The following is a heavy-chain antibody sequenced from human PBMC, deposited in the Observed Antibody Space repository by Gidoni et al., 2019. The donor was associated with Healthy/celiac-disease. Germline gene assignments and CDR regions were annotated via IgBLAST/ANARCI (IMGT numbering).Heavy chain of an antibody. CDR3: ARTGFRFLEWLLPLDY. J-gene: IGHJ4*02. D-gene: IGHD3-3*01. CDR2: IWYDGSNK. Sequence: QVQLVESGGGVVQPGRSLRLSCAASGFTFSSYGMHWVRQAPGKGLEWVAVIWYDGSNKYYADSVKGRFTISRDNSKNTLYLQMNSLRAEDTAVYYCARTGFRFLEWLLPLDYWGQGTLVTVSS. V-gene: IGHV3-33*08. CDR1: GFTFSSYG.